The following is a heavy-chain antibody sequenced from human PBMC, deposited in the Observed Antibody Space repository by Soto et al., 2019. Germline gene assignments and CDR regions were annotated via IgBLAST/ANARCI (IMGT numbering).Heavy chain of an antibody. CDR2: INPNSGGT. V-gene: IGHV1-2*02. J-gene: IGHJ4*02. CDR1: GYTFTGYY. Sequence: ASVKVSCKASGYTFTGYYMHWVRQAPGQGLEWMGWINPNSGGTNYAQKFQGRVTTTRDTSISTAYMELSRLRSDDTAVYYCARDRGDYYDSSGYYSIYYFDYWGQGTLVTVSS. D-gene: IGHD3-22*01. CDR3: ARDRGDYYDSSGYYSIYYFDY.